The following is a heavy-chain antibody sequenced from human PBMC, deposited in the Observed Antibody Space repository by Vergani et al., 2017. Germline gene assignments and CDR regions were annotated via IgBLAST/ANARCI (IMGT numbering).Heavy chain of an antibody. CDR2: TYYRSKWYN. V-gene: IGHV6-1*01. Sequence: QVQLQQSGPGLVKPSQTLSLTCAISGDSVSSNSAAWNWIRQSPSRGLEWLGRTYYRSKWYNDYAVSVKSRITINTDTSKNQFSLQLNSVTPEDTAVYYCARDSPLVVPAAIFYYYYGMDVWGQGTTVTVSS. J-gene: IGHJ6*02. CDR1: GDSVSSNSAA. D-gene: IGHD2-2*01. CDR3: ARDSPLVVPAAIFYYYYGMDV.